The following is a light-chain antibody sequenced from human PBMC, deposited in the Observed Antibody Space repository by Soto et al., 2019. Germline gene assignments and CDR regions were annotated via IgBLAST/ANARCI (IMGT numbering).Light chain of an antibody. Sequence: QSVLTQPPSASGTPEQRVTISCSGSSSNIGSNTVNWYQQLPGTAPKLHICSNNQRPSGVPDRLSGSKSGTSASLAISGLQSEDEAGYYCAAWDDSLNGQVFGTGTKVTVL. CDR3: AAWDDSLNGQV. V-gene: IGLV1-44*01. CDR2: SNN. CDR1: SSNIGSNT. J-gene: IGLJ1*01.